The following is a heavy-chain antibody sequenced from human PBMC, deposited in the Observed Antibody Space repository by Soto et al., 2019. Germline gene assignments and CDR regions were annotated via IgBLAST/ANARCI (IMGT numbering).Heavy chain of an antibody. J-gene: IGHJ6*02. CDR3: AKEGVVVPAASPFYYYGIDV. Sequence: GGSLRLCCAASGFTVRSYGMHWVRQAPGKGLEWVAVISYDGSNKYYADSVKGRLTISRDNSKNTLYLQMNSLRAEDTAVYYCAKEGVVVPAASPFYYYGIDVWGQATTVTVSS. D-gene: IGHD2-2*01. CDR2: ISYDGSNK. V-gene: IGHV3-30*18. CDR1: GFTVRSYG.